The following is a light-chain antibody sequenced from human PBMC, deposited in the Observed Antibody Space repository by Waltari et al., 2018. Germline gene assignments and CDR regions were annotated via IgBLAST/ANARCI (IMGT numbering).Light chain of an antibody. CDR2: ELN. Sequence: QSALPQPPPASASPGQSDTLSCTGTGSDVGHFNLVSWYQQRPGKAPKLLIFELNKRPSGVSSRCSGSKSANAASLTISGLQAEDEGDYYCGSYTVTNNLYVFGTGTKVTVL. J-gene: IGLJ1*01. CDR1: GSDVGHFNL. V-gene: IGLV2-8*01. CDR3: GSYTVTNNLYV.